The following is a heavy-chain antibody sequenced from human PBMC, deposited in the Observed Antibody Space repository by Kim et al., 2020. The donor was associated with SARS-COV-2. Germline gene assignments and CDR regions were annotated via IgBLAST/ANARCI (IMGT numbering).Heavy chain of an antibody. CDR1: GFTFRSYE. Sequence: GGSLRLSCAASGFTFRSYEMNWVRQAPGKGLEWVSDIRSSGSTIYYADSVKGRLTISRDNAKNSLYLQMNSLRAEDTAVYYCARDQNYGDYSRWYFDLWGRGTLVTVSS. CDR3: ARDQNYGDYSRWYFDL. V-gene: IGHV3-48*03. J-gene: IGHJ2*01. D-gene: IGHD4-17*01. CDR2: IRSSGSTI.